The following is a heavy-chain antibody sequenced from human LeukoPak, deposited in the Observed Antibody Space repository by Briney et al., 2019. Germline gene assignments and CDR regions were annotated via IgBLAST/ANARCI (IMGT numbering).Heavy chain of an antibody. J-gene: IGHJ5*02. CDR2: INTNSGGT. D-gene: IGHD3-22*01. Sequence: GASVKVSCKASGYTFTGYYMHWVRQAPGQGLEWMGWINTNSGGTNYAQKFQGRVTMTRDTSISTAYMELSRLRSDDTAVYYCAREGGYYYDSSGYYFRYNWFDPWGQGTLVTVSS. CDR3: AREGGYYYDSSGYYFRYNWFDP. V-gene: IGHV1-2*02. CDR1: GYTFTGYY.